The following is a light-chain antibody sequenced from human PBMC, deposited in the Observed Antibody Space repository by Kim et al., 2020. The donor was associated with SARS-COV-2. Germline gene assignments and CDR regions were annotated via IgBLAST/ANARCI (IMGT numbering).Light chain of an antibody. CDR1: QSVLYSSNNKNY. V-gene: IGKV4-1*01. J-gene: IGKJ5*01. CDR2: WAS. CDR3: QQYYTTPIT. Sequence: DIVMTQSPDSLAVSLGERATINCKSSQSVLYSSNNKNYLVWYQQKPGQPPNMLIYWASTRESGVPDRFSGSGSGTDFTLTISSLQAEDVAVYYCQQYYTTPITFGQGTRLEIK.